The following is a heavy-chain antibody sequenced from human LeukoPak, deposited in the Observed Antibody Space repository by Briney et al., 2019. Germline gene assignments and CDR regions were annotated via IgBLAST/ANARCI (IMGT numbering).Heavy chain of an antibody. D-gene: IGHD5-18*01. Sequence: PGGSLRLSCTASGFTFSSYAMSWVRQAPGKGLEWVAFIRYDGSKKFYADSVKGRFTISRDNSKNTLFLEVNGLRAVDTAVYYCARRGGDSYGQETHYFDYWGQGTLVTVSS. J-gene: IGHJ4*02. CDR1: GFTFSSYA. V-gene: IGHV3-30*02. CDR2: IRYDGSKK. CDR3: ARRGGDSYGQETHYFDY.